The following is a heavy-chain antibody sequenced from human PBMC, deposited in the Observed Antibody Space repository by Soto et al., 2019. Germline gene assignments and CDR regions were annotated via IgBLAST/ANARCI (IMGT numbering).Heavy chain of an antibody. Sequence: EVQLLESGGGLVQPGGSLRLSCAASGFTFSSYAMSWVRQAPGKGLEWVSAISGSGGSTYYADSVKGRFNSSRDNSKNELYLQMNSLRAEDMAVYYCAKRPRAGDEWYFDLWGRGTLVTVSS. V-gene: IGHV3-23*01. CDR2: ISGSGGST. D-gene: IGHD2-21*02. J-gene: IGHJ2*01. CDR3: AKRPRAGDEWYFDL. CDR1: GFTFSSYA.